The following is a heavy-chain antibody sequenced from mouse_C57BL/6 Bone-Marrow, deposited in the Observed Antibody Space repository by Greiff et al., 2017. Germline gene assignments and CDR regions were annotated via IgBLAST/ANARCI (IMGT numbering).Heavy chain of an antibody. D-gene: IGHD4-1*01. Sequence: EVQVVESGGDLVKPGGSLKLSCAASGFTFSSYGMSWVRQTPDKRLEWVATISSGGSYTYYPASVKGRFTISRDNAKNTLYLQMSSLKSEDTAMYYCARRGNWDDYWGQGTTLTVSS. CDR1: GFTFSSYG. CDR2: ISSGGSYT. J-gene: IGHJ2*01. V-gene: IGHV5-6*01. CDR3: ARRGNWDDY.